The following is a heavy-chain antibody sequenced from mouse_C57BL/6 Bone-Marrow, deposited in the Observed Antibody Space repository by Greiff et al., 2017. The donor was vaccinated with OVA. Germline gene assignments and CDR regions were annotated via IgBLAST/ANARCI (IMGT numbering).Heavy chain of an antibody. CDR3: ARTAYALYYAMDY. CDR2: IDPSDSYT. V-gene: IGHV1-69*01. J-gene: IGHJ4*01. CDR1: GYTFTSYW. D-gene: IGHD1-1*01. Sequence: VQLQQPGAELVMPGASVKLSCKASGYTFTSYWMHWVKQRPGQGLEWIGEIDPSDSYTNYHQKFKGKSTLTVDKSSSTAYMQLSSLTSEDSAVYYCARTAYALYYAMDYWGQGTTVTVSS.